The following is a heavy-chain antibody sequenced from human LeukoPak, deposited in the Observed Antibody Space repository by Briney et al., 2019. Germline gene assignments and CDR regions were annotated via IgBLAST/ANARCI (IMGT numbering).Heavy chain of an antibody. D-gene: IGHD5-12*01. Sequence: PEGSLRLSCAASGFTFSSYAMSWVRQAPGKGLEWVSAISSSGSTIYYADSVKGRFTISRDNAKNPLYLQMNSLRAEDTAVYYCASSGYRYFDYWGQGTLVTVSS. CDR1: GFTFSSYA. CDR2: ISSSGSTI. J-gene: IGHJ4*02. V-gene: IGHV3-23*01. CDR3: ASSGYRYFDY.